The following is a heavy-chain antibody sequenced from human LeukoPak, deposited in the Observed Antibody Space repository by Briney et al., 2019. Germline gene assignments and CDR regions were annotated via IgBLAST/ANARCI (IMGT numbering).Heavy chain of an antibody. CDR2: IYHSGST. V-gene: IGHV4-39*07. Sequence: SETLSLTCTVSGGPISSSSYYWGWIRQPPGKGLEWIGSIYHSGSTNYNPSLKSRVTISVDKSKNQFSLKLSSVTAADTAVYYCARDRGVTTPFDYWGQGTLVTVSS. CDR3: ARDRGVTTPFDY. J-gene: IGHJ4*02. D-gene: IGHD4-17*01. CDR1: GGPISSSSYY.